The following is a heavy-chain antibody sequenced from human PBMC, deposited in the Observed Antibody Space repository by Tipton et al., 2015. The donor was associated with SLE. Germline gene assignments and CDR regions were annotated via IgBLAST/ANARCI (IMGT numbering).Heavy chain of an antibody. V-gene: IGHV3-7*01. CDR1: GFTFGDYA. Sequence: SLRLSCAASGFTFGDYAMNWVRQAPGMGLEWVANIREDGSGKFYVDSLKGRFTISRDNAKNSVYLQMNSLRVEDTAVYYCARSNWGWAFDIWGEGTMVTVSS. J-gene: IGHJ3*02. D-gene: IGHD7-27*01. CDR3: ARSNWGWAFDI. CDR2: IREDGSGK.